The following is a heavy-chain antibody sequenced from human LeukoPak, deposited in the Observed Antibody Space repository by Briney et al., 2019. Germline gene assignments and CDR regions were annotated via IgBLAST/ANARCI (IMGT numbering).Heavy chain of an antibody. CDR3: ARDPAVDLETVHP. Sequence: GGSLRLSCAASGFTVSSNYMTWVRQAPGKGLEWVSIIYSAGSTFYADSVKGRFTISRDKSKNTVYLQMNSLRAEDTAVYYCARDPAVDLETVHPWAKGTLVPSPQ. CDR1: GFTVSSNY. J-gene: IGHJ1*01. D-gene: IGHD1-14*01. CDR2: IYSAGST. V-gene: IGHV3-66*01.